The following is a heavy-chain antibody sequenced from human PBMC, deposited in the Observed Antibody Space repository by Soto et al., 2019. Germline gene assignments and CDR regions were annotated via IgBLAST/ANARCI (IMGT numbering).Heavy chain of an antibody. CDR1: GGSFSGHY. Sequence: QVQLQQWGAGLLKPSETLSLTCAVYGGSFSGHYWSWIRQPPGKGLEWIGENNHSGRSSYNPSLKSRVTIPVDTSKNQFSLKLRSVTAADTAVYYCARAHLPGGTTFYFDSWYQGTLVTVSS. J-gene: IGHJ4*02. CDR2: NNHSGRS. V-gene: IGHV4-34*01. D-gene: IGHD2-15*01. CDR3: ARAHLPGGTTFYFDS.